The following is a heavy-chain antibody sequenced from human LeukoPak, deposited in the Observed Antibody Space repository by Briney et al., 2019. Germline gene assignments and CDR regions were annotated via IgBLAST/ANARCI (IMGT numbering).Heavy chain of an antibody. V-gene: IGHV3-53*01. CDR3: TKGTFDH. CDR1: GFTVSINY. Sequence: GGSLRLSCVGSGFTVSINYMNWVRQAPGKGLEWVSFVDPDGVTSYADSVKGRFTISRDNSKNILYLQLTTLRAEDTAIYYCTKGTFDHWGQGTLVTVSS. J-gene: IGHJ3*01. CDR2: VDPDGVT.